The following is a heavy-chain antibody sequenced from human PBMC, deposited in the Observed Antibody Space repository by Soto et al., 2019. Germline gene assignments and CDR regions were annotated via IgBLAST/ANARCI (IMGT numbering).Heavy chain of an antibody. CDR2: IYYSGST. Sequence: ETLSLTCTVSGGSIRSYYWSWIRQPPGKGLEWIGYIYYSGSTNYNPSLKSRVTISVDTSKNQFSLKLTSVTAADTAVYYCARLPVDAFDIWGQGTMVTVSS. CDR3: ARLPVDAFDI. CDR1: GGSIRSYY. J-gene: IGHJ3*02. D-gene: IGHD4-4*01. V-gene: IGHV4-59*08.